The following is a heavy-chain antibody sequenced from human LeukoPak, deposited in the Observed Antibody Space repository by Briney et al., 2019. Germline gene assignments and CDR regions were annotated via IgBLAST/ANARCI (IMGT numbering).Heavy chain of an antibody. J-gene: IGHJ3*02. V-gene: IGHV1-69*04. CDR3: ARTPSYIDAFDI. Sequence: GASVKVSCKASGGSFSSYVITWVRQASGQGLEWMGRIIPVLGVSNFAQKFQGRVTITAEKSTNTAHMELSRLESGDTAVYYCARTPSYIDAFDIWGQGTMVTVSS. CDR1: GGSFSSYV. D-gene: IGHD1-26*01. CDR2: IIPVLGVS.